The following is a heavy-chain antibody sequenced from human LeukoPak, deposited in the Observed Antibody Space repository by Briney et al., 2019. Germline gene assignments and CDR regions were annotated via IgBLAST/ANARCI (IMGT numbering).Heavy chain of an antibody. CDR1: GFTFSSYW. V-gene: IGHV3-74*01. Sequence: GGSLRLSCAASGFTFSSYWMHWVRQAPGKGLLWVSRVNSDGSITSYADSVKGRFTISRDNAKNTLYLQMNSLRAEDTAVYYCARVNYMDVWGKGTTVTVSS. CDR3: ARVNYMDV. J-gene: IGHJ6*03. CDR2: VNSDGSIT.